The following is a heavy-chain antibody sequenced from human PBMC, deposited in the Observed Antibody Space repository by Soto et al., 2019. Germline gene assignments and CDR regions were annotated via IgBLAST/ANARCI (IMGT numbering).Heavy chain of an antibody. V-gene: IGHV3-21*01. CDR3: AREAVAVAAHGDYGMDV. D-gene: IGHD6-19*01. Sequence: PGGSLRLSCASAGFTFNRYTMHWVRQSPGKGLEWVSSISGSSSYIYYSDSLKGRFTISRDNAKNSLYLQMNSLRAEDTAVYYCAREAVAVAAHGDYGMDVWGQGTTVTVSS. J-gene: IGHJ6*02. CDR1: GFTFNRYT. CDR2: ISGSSSYI.